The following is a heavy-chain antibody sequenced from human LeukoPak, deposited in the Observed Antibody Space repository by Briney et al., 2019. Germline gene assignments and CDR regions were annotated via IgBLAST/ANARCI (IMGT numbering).Heavy chain of an antibody. CDR2: INPSGGST. CDR1: GYTFTSYY. D-gene: IGHD6-13*01. Sequence: GASVTVSCKASGYTFTSYYMHWVRQAPGQGLEWMGIINPSGGSTSYAQKFQGRVTMTRDTSTSTVYMELNSLRAEDTALYYCAKESLPTPGIAAAARGPFDYWGQGTLVTVSS. CDR3: AKESLPTPGIAAAARGPFDY. J-gene: IGHJ4*02. V-gene: IGHV1-46*01.